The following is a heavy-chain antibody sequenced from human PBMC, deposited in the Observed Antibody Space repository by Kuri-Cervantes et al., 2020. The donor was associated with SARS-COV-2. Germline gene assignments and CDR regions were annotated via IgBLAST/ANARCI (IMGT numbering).Heavy chain of an antibody. CDR2: INSYGSST. V-gene: IGHV3-74*01. CDR3: ARNPPLYGSGSHNWFDP. CDR1: GFTFSSYW. Sequence: SLKICCAAAGFTFSSYWKHWVRQAPGKGLVWVSRINSYGSSTSYADSVEGRFTISSNNAKNTLYLQMDSLRAEDTDVYYCARNPPLYGSGSHNWFDPWGQGTLVTVSS. J-gene: IGHJ5*02. D-gene: IGHD3-10*01.